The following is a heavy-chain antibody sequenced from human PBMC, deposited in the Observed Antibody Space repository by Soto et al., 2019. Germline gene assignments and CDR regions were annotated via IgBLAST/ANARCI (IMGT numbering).Heavy chain of an antibody. CDR2: IYYSGST. J-gene: IGHJ3*02. V-gene: IGHV4-59*01. Sequence: SETLSLTCTVSGGSISSYYWSWIRQPPGKGLEWIGYIYYSGSTNYNPSLKSRVTISVDTSKNQFSLKLSSVTAADTAVYYCARGPTYYDILTGYYNAFDIWGQGTMVTVSS. CDR3: ARGPTYYDILTGYYNAFDI. CDR1: GGSISSYY. D-gene: IGHD3-9*01.